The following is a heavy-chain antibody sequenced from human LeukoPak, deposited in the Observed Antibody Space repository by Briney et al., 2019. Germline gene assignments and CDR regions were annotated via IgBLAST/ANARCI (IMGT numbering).Heavy chain of an antibody. CDR3: ARVPITMIVVGYFDY. CDR1: GFTFSSYS. J-gene: IGHJ4*02. CDR2: ISSSSSYI. V-gene: IGHV3-21*01. Sequence: GSLRLSCAASGFTFSSYSMNWVRQAPGKGLEWVSSISSSSSYIYYADSVKGRFTISRDNAKNSLYLQMNSLRAEDTAVYYCARVPITMIVVGYFDYWGQGTLVTVSS. D-gene: IGHD3-22*01.